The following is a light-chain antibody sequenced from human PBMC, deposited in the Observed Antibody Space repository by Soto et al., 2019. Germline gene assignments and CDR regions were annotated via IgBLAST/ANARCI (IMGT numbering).Light chain of an antibody. CDR1: SSDVGGYNY. Sequence: QSALTQPASVSGSPGQSITISCTGTSSDVGGYNYVSWYQQHPGKAPKLMIYDVSNRPSGISNRFSGSKSGNTASLTIFGPQAEDEADYYCTSYTSSSTVLFGGGTKLTVL. V-gene: IGLV2-14*01. CDR3: TSYTSSSTVL. J-gene: IGLJ3*02. CDR2: DVS.